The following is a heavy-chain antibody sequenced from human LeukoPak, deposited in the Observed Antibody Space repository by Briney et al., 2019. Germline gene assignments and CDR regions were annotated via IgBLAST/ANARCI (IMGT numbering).Heavy chain of an antibody. CDR2: ISSSSSTI. CDR3: ARDEPRLTTVTTNDAFDI. Sequence: TGGSLRLSCAASGFTFSSYSMNWVRQAPGKGLEWVSYISSSSSTIYYADSVKGRFTISRDNAKNSLYLQMNSLRAEDTAVYYCARDEPRLTTVTTNDAFDIWGQGTMVTVSS. CDR1: GFTFSSYS. V-gene: IGHV3-48*01. D-gene: IGHD4-17*01. J-gene: IGHJ3*02.